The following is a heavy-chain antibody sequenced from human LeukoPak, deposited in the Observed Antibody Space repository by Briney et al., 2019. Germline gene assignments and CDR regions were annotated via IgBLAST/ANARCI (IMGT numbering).Heavy chain of an antibody. CDR1: GFTFGDYA. CDR3: ARGYYDSSGYPGY. CDR2: INWNGGST. D-gene: IGHD3-22*01. J-gene: IGHJ4*02. V-gene: IGHV3-20*04. Sequence: GGSLRLSCTASGFTFGDYAMSWVRQAPGKGLEWVSGINWNGGSTGYADSVKGRFTISRDNAKNSLYLQMNSLRAEDTALYYCARGYYDSSGYPGYWGQGTLVTVSS.